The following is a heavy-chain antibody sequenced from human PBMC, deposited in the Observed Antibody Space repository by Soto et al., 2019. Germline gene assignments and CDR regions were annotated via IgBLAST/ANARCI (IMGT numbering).Heavy chain of an antibody. Sequence: QVQLQQWGAGLLKPSETLSLTCAVYGGSFSGYYWSWIRQPPGKGLEWIGEINHSGSTNYNPSLKSRVTISVDTSKNQFSLKLSSVTAADTAVYYCASERSGSAPFDIWGQGTMVTVSS. J-gene: IGHJ3*02. CDR2: INHSGST. CDR3: ASERSGSAPFDI. V-gene: IGHV4-34*01. CDR1: GGSFSGYY. D-gene: IGHD3-10*01.